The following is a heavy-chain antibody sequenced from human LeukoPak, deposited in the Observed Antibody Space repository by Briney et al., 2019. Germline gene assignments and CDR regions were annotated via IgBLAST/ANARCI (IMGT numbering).Heavy chain of an antibody. Sequence: GESLRISCKGSGYRFTSYWISWVRQMPGKGLEWMGRIDPSDSYTNYSPSFQGHVTISADKSISTAYLQWSSLKASDTAMYYCARRALPPAYCGGDCFDAFDIWGQGTMVTVSS. D-gene: IGHD2-21*02. CDR3: ARRALPPAYCGGDCFDAFDI. J-gene: IGHJ3*02. CDR2: IDPSDSYT. CDR1: GYRFTSYW. V-gene: IGHV5-10-1*01.